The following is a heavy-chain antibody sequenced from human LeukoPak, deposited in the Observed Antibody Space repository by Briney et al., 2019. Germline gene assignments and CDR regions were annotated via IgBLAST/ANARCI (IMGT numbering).Heavy chain of an antibody. V-gene: IGHV1-8*03. CDR2: MNPNSGNT. CDR3: ARVEPASAGVRYNWNFDY. CDR1: GYTFTSYD. J-gene: IGHJ4*02. Sequence: ASVKVSCKASGYTFTSYDINWVRQATGQGLEWMGWMNPNSGNTGYAQKFQGRVTITRNTSISTVYMELSSLRSEDTAVYYCARVEPASAGVRYNWNFDYWGQGTLVTVSS. D-gene: IGHD1-1*01.